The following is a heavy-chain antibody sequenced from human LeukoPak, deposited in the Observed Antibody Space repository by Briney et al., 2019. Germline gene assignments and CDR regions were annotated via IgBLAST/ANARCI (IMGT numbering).Heavy chain of an antibody. Sequence: PGGSLRLSCAASGFTFSSYSMNWVRQAPGKGLGWVSYISSSSSTIYYAGSVKGRFTISRDNAKNSLYLQMNSLRAEDTAVYYCARQDIVVVVAALHDAFDIWGQGTMVTVSS. CDR1: GFTFSSYS. V-gene: IGHV3-48*04. CDR3: ARQDIVVVVAALHDAFDI. CDR2: ISSSSSTI. D-gene: IGHD2-15*01. J-gene: IGHJ3*02.